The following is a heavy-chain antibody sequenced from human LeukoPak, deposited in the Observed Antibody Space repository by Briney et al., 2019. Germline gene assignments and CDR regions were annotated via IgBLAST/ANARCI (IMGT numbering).Heavy chain of an antibody. CDR3: ARHQDGTYYSNFDY. CDR2: IYYSGST. CDR1: GGSISSSSYY. Sequence: LETLSLTCTVSGGSISSSSYYWGWIRQPPGKGLEWIGSIYYSGSTNYNPPLKSQVTISVDTSKNQFSLKLRFVTAADTAVYYCARHQDGTYYSNFDYWGQGALVTVSS. J-gene: IGHJ4*02. V-gene: IGHV4-39*01. D-gene: IGHD1-26*01.